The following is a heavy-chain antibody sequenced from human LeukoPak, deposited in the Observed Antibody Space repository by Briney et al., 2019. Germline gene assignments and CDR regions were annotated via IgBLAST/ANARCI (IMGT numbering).Heavy chain of an antibody. CDR1: GGSISSYY. CDR2: IYTSGST. Sequence: TSETLSLTCTVSGGSISSYYWSWIRQPPGKGLEWIGYIYTSGSTNYNPSLKSRVTISVDTSKNQFSLKLSSVTAADTAVYYCARGTIVGARFDYWGQGTLVTVSS. J-gene: IGHJ4*02. CDR3: ARGTIVGARFDY. D-gene: IGHD1-26*01. V-gene: IGHV4-4*09.